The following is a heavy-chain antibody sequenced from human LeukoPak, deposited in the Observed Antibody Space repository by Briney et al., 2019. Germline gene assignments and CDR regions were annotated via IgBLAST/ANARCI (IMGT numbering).Heavy chain of an antibody. V-gene: IGHV3-7*02. Sequence: GGSLRLSCAASGFTFSNYAMSWVRQAPGKGLEWVANIKQDGSEKYYVDSVKGRFTISRDNAKNTLYPQMNSLRAEDTAVYYCARTYLVGWYFDLWGRGALVTVSS. CDR1: GFTFSNYA. CDR3: ARTYLVGWYFDL. J-gene: IGHJ2*01. D-gene: IGHD3-16*01. CDR2: IKQDGSEK.